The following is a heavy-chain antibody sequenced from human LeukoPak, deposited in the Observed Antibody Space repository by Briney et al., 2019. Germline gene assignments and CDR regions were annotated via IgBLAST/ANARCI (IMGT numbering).Heavy chain of an antibody. CDR3: ARRADYYDSSGSAYYFDY. J-gene: IGHJ4*02. Sequence: GESLKISCKGSGSSFTSYWVGWVRQMPGKGLEWMGIIYPGDSDTRYSPSFQGQVTISADKSISTAYLQWSSLKASDTAMYYCARRADYYDSSGSAYYFDYWGQGTLVTVSS. D-gene: IGHD3-22*01. V-gene: IGHV5-51*01. CDR1: GSSFTSYW. CDR2: IYPGDSDT.